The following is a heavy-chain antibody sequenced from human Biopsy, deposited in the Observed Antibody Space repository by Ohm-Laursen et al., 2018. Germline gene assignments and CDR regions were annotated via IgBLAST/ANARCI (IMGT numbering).Heavy chain of an antibody. V-gene: IGHV1-2*02. D-gene: IGHD3-16*02. CDR3: ARDIMNPIGGLVARSDVFDV. CDR1: GYTFTDYF. CDR2: ISTSRGGT. J-gene: IGHJ3*01. Sequence: ASVTVSCKASGYTFTDYFLHWVRQAPGQGPEWMGWISTSRGGTNYAQKFQGRDTMIRDTSATTGYMELSSLRSDDTAVYYCARDIMNPIGGLVARSDVFDVWGQGTMVTVSS.